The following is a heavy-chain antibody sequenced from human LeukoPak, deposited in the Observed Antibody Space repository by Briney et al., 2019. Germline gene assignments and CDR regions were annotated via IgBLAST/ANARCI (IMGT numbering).Heavy chain of an antibody. V-gene: IGHV1-2*02. Sequence: GASVKVSCEASGYTFTDYYIHWVRQAPGQGLEWMGWINPNSADTRYAQKFQGGVTMTRDTSISTAYMDLSRLRSDDTAVYYCARSKLDCGTTSCSSYYYYGMDVWGQGTAVTVSS. CDR3: ARSKLDCGTTSCSSYYYYGMDV. D-gene: IGHD2-2*01. J-gene: IGHJ6*02. CDR2: INPNSADT. CDR1: GYTFTDYY.